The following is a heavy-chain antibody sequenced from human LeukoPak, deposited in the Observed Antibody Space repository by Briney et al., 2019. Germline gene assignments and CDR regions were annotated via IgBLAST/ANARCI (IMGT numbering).Heavy chain of an antibody. Sequence: GGSLRLSCAASGFTFSSYAMSWVRQAPGKGLEWVSAISGSGGSTYYADSVKGRFTISGDNSKNTLYLQMNSLRAEDTAVYYCAKDIAAAGLTHWGQGTLVTVSS. V-gene: IGHV3-23*01. CDR2: ISGSGGST. CDR3: AKDIAAAGLTH. J-gene: IGHJ4*02. CDR1: GFTFSSYA. D-gene: IGHD6-13*01.